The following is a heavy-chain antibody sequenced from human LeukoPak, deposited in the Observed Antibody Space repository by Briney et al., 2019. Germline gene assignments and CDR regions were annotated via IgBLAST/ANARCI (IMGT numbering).Heavy chain of an antibody. CDR2: IYYSGST. J-gene: IGHJ5*02. CDR1: GGSISSGGYF. V-gene: IGHV4-31*03. D-gene: IGHD3-22*01. Sequence: SQTLSLTCTVSGGSISSGGYFWSWIPQHPGKGLEWIGYIYYSGSTYYNPSLKSRVTISVDTSKNQFSLKLSSVTAADTAVYYCTRDGPRSSGYPDTWGQGTLVTVSS. CDR3: TRDGPRSSGYPDT.